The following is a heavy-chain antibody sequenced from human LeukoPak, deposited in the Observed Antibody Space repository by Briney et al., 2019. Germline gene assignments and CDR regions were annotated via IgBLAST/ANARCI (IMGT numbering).Heavy chain of an antibody. CDR1: GYSFTNYW. CDR3: ARNSAEFGVVIGADY. J-gene: IGHJ4*02. D-gene: IGHD3-3*01. CDR2: IFPDDSDT. V-gene: IGHV5-51*01. Sequence: GESLKISCKGSGYSFTNYWIGWVRQMPGKGLEWMGIIFPDDSDTRYSPSFQGQVTISADKSISTAYLQWSSLKASDTAMYYCARNSAEFGVVIGADYWGQGTLVTVSS.